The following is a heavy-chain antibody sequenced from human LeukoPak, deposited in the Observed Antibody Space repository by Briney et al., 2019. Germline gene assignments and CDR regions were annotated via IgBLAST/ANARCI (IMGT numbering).Heavy chain of an antibody. CDR3: ARDLDYAFDY. V-gene: IGHV4-59*11. Sequence: SETLSLTCTVSGGSISSHYWSWIRQPPGKGLEWIGHIYYSGSTNYNPSLKSRVTISVDTSKNQFSLKLSSVTAADTAVYYCARDLDYAFDYWGQGTLVTVSS. J-gene: IGHJ4*02. CDR1: GGSISSHY. CDR2: IYYSGST. D-gene: IGHD4-17*01.